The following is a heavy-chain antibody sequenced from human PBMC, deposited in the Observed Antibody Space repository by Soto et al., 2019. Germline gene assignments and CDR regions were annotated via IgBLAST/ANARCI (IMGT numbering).Heavy chain of an antibody. CDR1: GSTFNNFA. J-gene: IGHJ4*02. V-gene: IGHV1-69*06. Sequence: QVVLLQSGAEVKEPGSSVRVSCKVSGSTFNNFAFSWVRQAPGHGPEWMGGIVVISNTADYSQRFQDRVTITADTSTNALYMELGSLTFEDTAVYYCARAIKRWEVNYYFDYWGQGTLGTVSS. D-gene: IGHD1-26*01. CDR3: ARAIKRWEVNYYFDY. CDR2: IVVISNTA.